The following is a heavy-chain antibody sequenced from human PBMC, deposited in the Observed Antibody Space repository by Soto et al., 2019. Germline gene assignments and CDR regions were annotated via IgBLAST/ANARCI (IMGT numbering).Heavy chain of an antibody. V-gene: IGHV4-30-4*02. J-gene: IGHJ5*02. CDR3: ARVSHIMVRGVLNWFDP. D-gene: IGHD3-10*01. CDR1: GGSISSGDYY. Sequence: SDTLSLTCTVSGGSISSGDYYWSWIRQPPGKGLEWIEYIYYNASTYYNPSLKSRVTISVDTSKNQLSLKLSSVTAADTAVYYCARVSHIMVRGVLNWFDPWGQGTLVTVSS. CDR2: IYYNAST.